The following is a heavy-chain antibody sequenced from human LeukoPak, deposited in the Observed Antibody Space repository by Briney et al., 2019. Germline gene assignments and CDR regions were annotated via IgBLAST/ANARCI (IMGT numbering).Heavy chain of an antibody. J-gene: IGHJ4*02. CDR1: GYTFTGYY. CDR2: INTNTGST. CDR3: ARDPNTSGFKDY. V-gene: IGHV1-2*06. Sequence: ASVKVSCKASGYTFTGYYMHWVRQAPGQGLEWMGRINTNTGSTNYAQNFQGRVTMTRDTPITTAYMELRSLRSDDTAVYYCARDPNTSGFKDYWGQGALVTVSS. D-gene: IGHD6-19*01.